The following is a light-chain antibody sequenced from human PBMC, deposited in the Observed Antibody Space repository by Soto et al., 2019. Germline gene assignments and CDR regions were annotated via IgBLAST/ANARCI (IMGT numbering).Light chain of an antibody. J-gene: IGKJ1*01. CDR3: QQYNQWWT. CDR2: DAS. Sequence: EIVMTQSPATLSMSPGERATLSCRASQSVSSNLAWYQQKPGQAPRLLIYDASTRATGIPARFSGSGSGTEFTLTIGSLQPEDFAVYYCQQYNQWWTFGQGTKVDI. V-gene: IGKV3-15*01. CDR1: QSVSSN.